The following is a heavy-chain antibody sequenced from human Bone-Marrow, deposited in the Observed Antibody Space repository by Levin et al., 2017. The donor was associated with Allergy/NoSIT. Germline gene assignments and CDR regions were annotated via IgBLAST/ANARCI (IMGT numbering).Heavy chain of an antibody. J-gene: IGHJ4*02. D-gene: IGHD2-2*01. CDR1: GFTFSSYW. CDR3: ATDIVVVPAAIRGYYFDY. CDR2: INSDGSST. Sequence: GESLKISCAASGFTFSSYWMHWVRQAPGKGLVWVSRINSDGSSTSYADSVKGRFTISRDNAKNTLYLQMNSLRAEDTAVYYCATDIVVVPAAIRGYYFDYWGQGTLVTVSS. V-gene: IGHV3-74*01.